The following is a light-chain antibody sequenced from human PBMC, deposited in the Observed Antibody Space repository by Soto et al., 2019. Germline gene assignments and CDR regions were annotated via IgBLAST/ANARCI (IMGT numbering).Light chain of an antibody. CDR3: QQYNDLYT. Sequence: EIVMTQSPATLSVSPGERVTLSCRASQSVRSKLAWYQQKPGQTPRLLIYGASTRATGIPARFSGSGSGTEFTLTISSLQSDDFAFYYCQQYNDLYTFGQGTKLEIK. CDR1: QSVRSK. J-gene: IGKJ2*01. V-gene: IGKV3-15*01. CDR2: GAS.